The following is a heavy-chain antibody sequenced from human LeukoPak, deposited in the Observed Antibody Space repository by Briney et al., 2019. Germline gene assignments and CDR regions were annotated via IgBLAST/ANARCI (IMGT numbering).Heavy chain of an antibody. V-gene: IGHV4-59*01. J-gene: IGHJ4*02. CDR3: ARGYYDSSGPTQLFDY. CDR1: GGSISSYY. D-gene: IGHD3-22*01. CDR2: IYYSGST. Sequence: SVTLSLTCTVSGGSISSYYWSWIRQPPGKGLEWIGYIYYSGSTNYNPSLKSRVTISVDTSKNQFSLKLSSVTAADTAVYYSARGYYDSSGPTQLFDYWGQGTLVTVSS.